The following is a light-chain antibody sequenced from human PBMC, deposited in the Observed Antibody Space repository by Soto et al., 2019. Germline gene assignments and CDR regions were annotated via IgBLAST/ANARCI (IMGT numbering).Light chain of an antibody. J-gene: IGLJ1*01. V-gene: IGLV1-51*01. CDR1: SSDIGNNY. CDR2: DNN. Sequence: QSVLTQPPSVSVAPGQNVTISCSGSSSDIGNNYVSWYQQLPGTAPKLLIYDNNKRPSGIPDRFSGSTSGTSATLGITGLQTGDEADYYCGTWAGSLSAGGVFGTGTKLTVL. CDR3: GTWAGSLSAGGV.